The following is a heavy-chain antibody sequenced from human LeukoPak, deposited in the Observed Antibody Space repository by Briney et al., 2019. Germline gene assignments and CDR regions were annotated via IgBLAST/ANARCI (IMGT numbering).Heavy chain of an antibody. D-gene: IGHD5-18*01. CDR1: GGTFSSYA. CDR3: ARDSHLPPYSYGYYFDY. J-gene: IGHJ4*02. CDR2: IIPIFGTA. Sequence: SVNVSCTASGGTFSSYAISWVRQAPGQGLEWMGGIIPIFGTANYAQKFQGRVTITADESTSTAYMELSSLRSEDTAVYYCARDSHLPPYSYGYYFDYWGQGTLVTVSS. V-gene: IGHV1-69*01.